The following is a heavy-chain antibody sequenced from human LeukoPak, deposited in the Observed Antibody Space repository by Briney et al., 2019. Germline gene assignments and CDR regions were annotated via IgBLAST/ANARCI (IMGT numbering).Heavy chain of an antibody. V-gene: IGHV3-23*01. CDR2: ISGSGGST. CDR3: AKGRKYYYYYYMDV. CDR1: GFTFSSYA. J-gene: IGHJ6*03. Sequence: PGGSLRLSCAASGFTFSSYAMSWVRQAPGKGLEWVSAISGSGGSTYYADSVKGRFTISRDNSKNTLHLQMNSLRAEDTAVYYCAKGRKYYYYYYMDVWGKGTTVTVSS.